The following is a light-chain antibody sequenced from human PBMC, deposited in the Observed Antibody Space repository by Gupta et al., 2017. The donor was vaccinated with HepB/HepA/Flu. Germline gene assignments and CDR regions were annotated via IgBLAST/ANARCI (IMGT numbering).Light chain of an antibody. CDR3: SSYTYSNTEV. V-gene: IGLV2-14*03. J-gene: IGLJ1*01. CDR2: DVN. Sequence: QSALTQPASVSGSPGQSITISCTGTSSDVGGYNYVSWYQQHPGSAPILICYDVNNRPAGVSKRFSASKCDTTAFPTISGLQTEDEAYLYCSSYTYSNTEVFGTGTKLTVL. CDR1: SSDVGGYNY.